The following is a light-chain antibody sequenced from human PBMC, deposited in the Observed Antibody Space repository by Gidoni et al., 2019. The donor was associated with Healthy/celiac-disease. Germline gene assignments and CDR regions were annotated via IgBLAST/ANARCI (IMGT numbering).Light chain of an antibody. CDR1: KWGDKD. V-gene: IGLV3-1*01. CDR2: QDS. CDR3: QAWDSSTDVV. J-gene: IGLJ2*01. Sequence: SYEPTLPPPVFVPPGQTASITGSGDKWGDKDACWYQQKRGQTPVLVIYQDSKQPSGTPGRFSGSNSGNPATMTISGAKVMDEANYCCQAWDSSTDVVFGGGTKLTVL.